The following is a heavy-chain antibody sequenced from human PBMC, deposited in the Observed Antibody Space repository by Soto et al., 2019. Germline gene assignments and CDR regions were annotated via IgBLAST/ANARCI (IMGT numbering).Heavy chain of an antibody. CDR2: IYYSGST. Sequence: SETLSLTCTVSGGSISSYYWSWIRQPPGKGLEWIGYIYYSGSTNYNPSLKSRVTISVDTSKNQFSLKLSSVTAADTAVYYCARTFGYSSGWYDYWGQGTLVTVSS. CDR1: GGSISSYY. J-gene: IGHJ4*02. V-gene: IGHV4-59*08. D-gene: IGHD6-19*01. CDR3: ARTFGYSSGWYDY.